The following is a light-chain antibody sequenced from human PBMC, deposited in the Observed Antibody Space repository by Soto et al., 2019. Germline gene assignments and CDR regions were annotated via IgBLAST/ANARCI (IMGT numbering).Light chain of an antibody. Sequence: DIPMTQSPSSLSASVGDRVTITCQASQDITNYLNWNQQNTGRAPRLLLYDASSLETGVPSRFSGSGSGTDFPLTISSLQPEDVATYYCQHYDHLPITFGQGTRLEIK. CDR3: QHYDHLPIT. J-gene: IGKJ5*01. CDR2: DAS. V-gene: IGKV1-33*01. CDR1: QDITNY.